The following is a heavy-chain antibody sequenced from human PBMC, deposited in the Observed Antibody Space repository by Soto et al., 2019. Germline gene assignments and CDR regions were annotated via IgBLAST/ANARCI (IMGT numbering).Heavy chain of an antibody. CDR2: INHSGST. CDR3: ARGPYDFWSGYYRTDFDY. D-gene: IGHD3-3*01. V-gene: IGHV4-34*01. J-gene: IGHJ4*02. CDR1: GGSFSGYY. Sequence: QVQLQQWGAGLLKPSETLSLTCAVYGGSFSGYYWSWIRQPPGKGLEWIGEINHSGSTNYNPSLTSRVTISVDTSKNQFSLKLSSVTAADTAVYYCARGPYDFWSGYYRTDFDYWGQGTLVTVSS.